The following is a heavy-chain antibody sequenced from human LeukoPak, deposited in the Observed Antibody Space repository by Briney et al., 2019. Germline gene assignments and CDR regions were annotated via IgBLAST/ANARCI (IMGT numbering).Heavy chain of an antibody. CDR1: GYTFTAYS. J-gene: IGHJ4*02. D-gene: IGHD5-18*01. CDR3: ARDGDTAMGFYFDY. Sequence: ASVKVSCKASGYTFTAYSLHWVRQAPGQGLEWMGRINPNSGGTNYAQNFQGRVTLTRDTSITTLFMELSRLTSDDTAVYYCARDGDTAMGFYFDYWGQGTLVTVTS. V-gene: IGHV1-2*06. CDR2: INPNSGGT.